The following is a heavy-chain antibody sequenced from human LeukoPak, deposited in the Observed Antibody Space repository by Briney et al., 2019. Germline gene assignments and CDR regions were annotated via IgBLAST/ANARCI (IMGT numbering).Heavy chain of an antibody. J-gene: IGHJ4*02. CDR1: GGSISSYY. CDR2: IYYSGST. CDR3: ASRRTTEYLFDY. V-gene: IGHV4-59*01. D-gene: IGHD2-2*01. Sequence: SETLSLTCTVSGGSISSYYWSWIRQPPGKGLEWIGYIYYSGSTNYNPSLKSRVTISVDTSKNQFSLKLSSVTAADTAVYYCASRRTTEYLFDYWGQGTLVTVSS.